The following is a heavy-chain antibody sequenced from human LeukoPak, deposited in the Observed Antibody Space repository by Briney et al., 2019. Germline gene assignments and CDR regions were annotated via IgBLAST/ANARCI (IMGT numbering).Heavy chain of an antibody. J-gene: IGHJ4*02. CDR2: ISYDGSNK. Sequence: PGGSLRLSCAASGFTFSSYAMHWVRQAPGKGLEWVAVISYDGSNKYYADSVKGRFTISRDNSKNTLYLQMNSLRAEDTAVYYCARVGKVYSSSFDYWGQGTLVTVSS. CDR3: ARVGKVYSSSFDY. D-gene: IGHD6-6*01. CDR1: GFTFSSYA. V-gene: IGHV3-30-3*01.